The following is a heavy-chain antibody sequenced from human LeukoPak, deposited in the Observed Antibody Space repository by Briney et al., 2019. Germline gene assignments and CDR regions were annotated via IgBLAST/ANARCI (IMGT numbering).Heavy chain of an antibody. V-gene: IGHV1-69*06. D-gene: IGHD6-6*01. CDR3: ASSCRSGYYYYGMDV. J-gene: IGHJ6*04. CDR2: IIPIFGTA. CDR1: GGTFSSYA. Sequence: ASVKVSCKASGGTFSSYAISWVRQPPGQGLEWMGGIIPIFGTANYAQKFQGRVTITADKSTSTAYMELSSLRSEDTAVYYCASSCRSGYYYYGMDVWGKGTTVTVSS.